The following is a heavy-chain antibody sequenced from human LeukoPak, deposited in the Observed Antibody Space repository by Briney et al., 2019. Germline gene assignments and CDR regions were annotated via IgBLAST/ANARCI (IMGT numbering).Heavy chain of an antibody. D-gene: IGHD5-18*01. CDR1: GFTFSSYA. CDR2: ISYDGSNK. V-gene: IGHV3-30*04. CDR3: ARSFGYGVDAFDI. J-gene: IGHJ3*02. Sequence: GGSLRLSCAASGFTFSSYAMHWVRQAPGKGLEWVAVISYDGSNKYYADSVKGRFTISRDNSKNTLYLQMNSLRAEDTAVYYCARSFGYGVDAFDIWGQGTMVTVSS.